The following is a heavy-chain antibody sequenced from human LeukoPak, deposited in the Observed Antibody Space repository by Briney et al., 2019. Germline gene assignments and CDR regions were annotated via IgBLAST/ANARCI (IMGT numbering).Heavy chain of an antibody. CDR2: IYSSGST. CDR1: GGSTSSGSYY. J-gene: IGHJ4*02. Sequence: SETLSLTCTVSGGSTSSGSYYWSWIRQPAGKGLEWIGRIYSSGSTNYNPSLKSRVTMSVNTSKNQFSLKLSSVTAADTAVYYCARVSGGYDYTFDYWGQGTLVTVSS. V-gene: IGHV4-61*02. D-gene: IGHD5-12*01. CDR3: ARVSGGYDYTFDY.